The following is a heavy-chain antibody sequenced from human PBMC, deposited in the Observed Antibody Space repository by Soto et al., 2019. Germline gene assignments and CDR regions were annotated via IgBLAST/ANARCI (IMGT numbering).Heavy chain of an antibody. CDR2: IYYSGST. J-gene: IGHJ4*02. CDR3: ARETLGFGEFPYYFDY. D-gene: IGHD3-10*01. Sequence: SETLSLTCTVSGGSISSGGYYWSWIRQHPGKGLEWIGYIYYSGSTYYNPSLKSRVTISVDTSKNQFSLKLSSVTAADTAVYYCARETLGFGEFPYYFDYWGQGTLVTVSS. V-gene: IGHV4-31*03. CDR1: GGSISSGGYY.